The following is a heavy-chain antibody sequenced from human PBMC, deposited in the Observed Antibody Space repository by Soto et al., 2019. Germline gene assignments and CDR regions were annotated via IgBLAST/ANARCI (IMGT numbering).Heavy chain of an antibody. CDR3: ARDIGSVFRAYYYYGMDV. D-gene: IGHD2-15*01. V-gene: IGHV1-2*04. Sequence: QVQLVQSGAEVKKPGASVKVSCKASGYTFTGYYMHWVRQAPGQGLEWMGWINPNSGGTNYAQKGQGWVTMTRDTSISTAYMELSRLRSDDTAVYYCARDIGSVFRAYYYYGMDVWGQGTTVTVSS. J-gene: IGHJ6*02. CDR1: GYTFTGYY. CDR2: INPNSGGT.